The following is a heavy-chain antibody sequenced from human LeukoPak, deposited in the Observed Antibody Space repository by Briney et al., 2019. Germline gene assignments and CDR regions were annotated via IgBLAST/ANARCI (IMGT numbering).Heavy chain of an antibody. Sequence: GGSLRLSCAASGFTFSSYEMNWVRQAPGKGLEWVSYISSSGSTIYYADSVKGRFTISRDNAKNSLYLQMNSLRAEDTAVYYCARQGRNGLRRRVFDYWGQGTLVTVSS. J-gene: IGHJ4*02. D-gene: IGHD5-12*01. CDR1: GFTFSSYE. V-gene: IGHV3-48*03. CDR3: ARQGRNGLRRRVFDY. CDR2: ISSSGSTI.